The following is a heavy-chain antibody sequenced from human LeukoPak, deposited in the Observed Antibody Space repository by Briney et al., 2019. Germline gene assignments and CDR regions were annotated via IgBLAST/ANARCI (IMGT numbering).Heavy chain of an antibody. CDR1: GFTFDDYG. CDR3: ARTPPRIYLGRFDP. D-gene: IGHD1-14*01. J-gene: IGHJ5*02. Sequence: GGSLRLSCAASGFTFDDYGMSWVRQAPGKGLEWVSGINWNGGSTGYADSVKGRFTISRDNAKNSLYLQMNSLRAEDTALYHCARTPPRIYLGRFDPWGQGTLVTVSS. V-gene: IGHV3-20*01. CDR2: INWNGGST.